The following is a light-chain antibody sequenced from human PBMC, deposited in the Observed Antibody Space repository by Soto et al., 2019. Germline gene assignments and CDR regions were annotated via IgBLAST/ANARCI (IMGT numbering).Light chain of an antibody. V-gene: IGLV2-14*01. Sequence: QSVLTQPASVSGSPGQSITISCTGTSSDVGGYNYVSWYQQHPGNAPRLMIYEVNNRPSGVPNRFSGSKSGNTASLTISGLQAEDEADYYCSSYTSSSRDFGTGTKVTVL. CDR1: SSDVGGYNY. J-gene: IGLJ1*01. CDR3: SSYTSSSRD. CDR2: EVN.